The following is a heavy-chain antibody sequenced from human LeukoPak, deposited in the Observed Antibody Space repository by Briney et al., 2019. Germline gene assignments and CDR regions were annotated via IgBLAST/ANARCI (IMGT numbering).Heavy chain of an antibody. J-gene: IGHJ4*02. CDR3: TTLTRQWEIVNYFDC. Sequence: GGSLRLSCAASGFTFSNAWMNWVRQASGKGLEWVGRIKRETDGGTTDYAAPVKGRFTISRDDSKNTLYLQMNSLKIEDTAVYYRTTLTRQWEIVNYFDCWGQGTLVTVSS. CDR1: GFTFSNAW. CDR2: IKRETDGGTT. D-gene: IGHD1-26*01. V-gene: IGHV3-15*01.